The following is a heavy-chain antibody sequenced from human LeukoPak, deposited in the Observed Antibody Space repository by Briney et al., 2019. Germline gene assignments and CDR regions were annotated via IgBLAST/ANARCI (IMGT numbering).Heavy chain of an antibody. CDR3: AGGIVVVTAHRFFDYYMDV. V-gene: IGHV1-69*06. CDR1: GGTFSSHA. D-gene: IGHD2-21*02. Sequence: GASVKVPCKASGGTFSSHAISWVRQAPGKGPEWMGGIIPVFGTANYAQKFQGRVTITPAKSTSTAYMVLSRLGSEDTAVYYCAGGIVVVTAHRFFDYYMDVWGKGTTVTISS. J-gene: IGHJ6*03. CDR2: IIPVFGTA.